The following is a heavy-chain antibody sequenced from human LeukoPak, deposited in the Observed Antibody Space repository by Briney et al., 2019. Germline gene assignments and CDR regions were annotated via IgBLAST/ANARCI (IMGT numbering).Heavy chain of an antibody. V-gene: IGHV4-30-4*08. D-gene: IGHD2-2*01. CDR2: IYYSGST. CDR3: ARSIVVVPAAVDY. Sequence: PSETLSLTCTVSGGSINSGDYYWRWLRQPPGKGLEWIGYIYYSGSTYYNPSLKSRVTISVDTSKNQFSLKLSSVTAADTAVYYCARSIVVVPAAVDYWGQGTLVTVSS. J-gene: IGHJ4*02. CDR1: GGSINSGDYY.